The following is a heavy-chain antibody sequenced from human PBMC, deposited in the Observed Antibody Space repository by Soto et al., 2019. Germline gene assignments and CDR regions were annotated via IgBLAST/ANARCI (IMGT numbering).Heavy chain of an antibody. Sequence: SETLSLTCAVYGGSFSGYYWSWIRQPPGKGLEWIGEINHSGSTNYNPSLKSRVTISVDTSKNQFSLKLSSVTAADTAVYYCARDGYDGSGSPYPAYWGPGTQVT. J-gene: IGHJ4*02. CDR1: GGSFSGYY. D-gene: IGHD3-10*01. CDR3: ARDGYDGSGSPYPAY. V-gene: IGHV4-34*01. CDR2: INHSGST.